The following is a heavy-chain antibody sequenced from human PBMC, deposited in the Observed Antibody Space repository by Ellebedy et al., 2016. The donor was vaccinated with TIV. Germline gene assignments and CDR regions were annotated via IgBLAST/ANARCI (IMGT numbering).Heavy chain of an antibody. CDR1: GGSISSGDYY. CDR3: ARARFGELFYYYYGMDV. Sequence: SETLSLTCTVSGGSISSGDYYWSWIRQPPGKGLDWIGYIDYSGSTYYNPSLKSRVIISVDTSKNQFSLKLSSVTAADTAGYYCARARFGELFYYYYGMDVWGQGTTVTVS. V-gene: IGHV4-30-4*01. CDR2: IDYSGST. J-gene: IGHJ6*02. D-gene: IGHD3-10*02.